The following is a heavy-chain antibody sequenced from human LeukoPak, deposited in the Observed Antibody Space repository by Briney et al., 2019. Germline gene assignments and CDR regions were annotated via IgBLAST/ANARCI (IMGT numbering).Heavy chain of an antibody. CDR1: GFTFSSYW. J-gene: IGHJ6*03. CDR3: ARDFRAVAESYYNFYMDV. Sequence: GGSLRLSCAASGFTFSSYWMHWVRQAPGKGLVWVSRINSDGSSTSYADSVKGRFTISRDNAKNSLYLQMNSLRAEDTAVYYCARDFRAVAESYYNFYMDVWGKGTTVTVSS. D-gene: IGHD6-19*01. V-gene: IGHV3-74*01. CDR2: INSDGSST.